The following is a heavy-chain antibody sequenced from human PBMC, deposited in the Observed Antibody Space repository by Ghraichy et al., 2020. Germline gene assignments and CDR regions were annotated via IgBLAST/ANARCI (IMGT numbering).Heavy chain of an antibody. Sequence: SVKVSCKASGGTFSSYAISWVRQAPGQGLEWMGRIIPILGIANYAQKFQGRVTITADKSTSTAYMELSSLRSEDTAVYYCARGGYLNYFDYWGQGTLVTVSS. CDR3: ARGGYLNYFDY. CDR1: GGTFSSYA. D-gene: IGHD5-18*01. V-gene: IGHV1-69*04. CDR2: IIPILGIA. J-gene: IGHJ4*02.